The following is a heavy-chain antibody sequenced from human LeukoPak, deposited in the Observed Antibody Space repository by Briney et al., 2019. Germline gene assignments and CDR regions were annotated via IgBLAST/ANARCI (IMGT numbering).Heavy chain of an antibody. V-gene: IGHV3-49*03. J-gene: IGHJ4*02. CDR3: TTGVDYGDARYYFDY. CDR2: IRSKAYGGTT. D-gene: IGHD4-17*01. CDR1: GFTFGDYA. Sequence: GGSLRLSCTASGFTFGDYAMSWFRQAPGKGLEWVGFIRSKAYGGTTEYAASVKGRFTISRDDSKSIAYLQMNSLKTEDTAVYYCTTGVDYGDARYYFDYWGQGTLVTVSS.